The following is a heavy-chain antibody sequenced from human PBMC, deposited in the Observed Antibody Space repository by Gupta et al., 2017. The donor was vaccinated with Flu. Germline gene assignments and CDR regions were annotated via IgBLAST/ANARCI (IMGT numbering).Heavy chain of an antibody. D-gene: IGHD2-8*01. J-gene: IGHJ4*02. CDR1: GYTFINYY. CDR2: INTRDSVP. Sequence: QVQLVQSGAAVKKPGASVSVSCEPSGYTFINYYIHWVRQAPGQGLEWMGWINTRDSVPKYAQKFQGRVTITKDTSINTAYMELDSLTSDDTAVYYCAREEIVLPALDADYWGQGTLVTVSS. V-gene: IGHV1-2*02. CDR3: AREEIVLPALDADY.